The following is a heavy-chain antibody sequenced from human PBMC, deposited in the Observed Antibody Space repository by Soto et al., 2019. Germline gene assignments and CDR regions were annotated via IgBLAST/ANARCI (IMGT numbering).Heavy chain of an antibody. D-gene: IGHD5-12*01. CDR1: GVTFSSYG. Sequence: GGSLRLSCAASGVTFSSYGMHWVRQATGKGLGWVAVIWYDGSNKYYADSVKGRLTISRDNSKNTLYLQMNSLRAEDTAVYYCARVSTKAGRYSGYDYSIYYYGMDVWGQGTTVTVSS. CDR3: ARVSTKAGRYSGYDYSIYYYGMDV. V-gene: IGHV3-33*01. CDR2: IWYDGSNK. J-gene: IGHJ6*02.